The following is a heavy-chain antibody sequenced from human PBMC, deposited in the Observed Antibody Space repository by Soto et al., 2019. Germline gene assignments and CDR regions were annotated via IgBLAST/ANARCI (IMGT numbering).Heavy chain of an antibody. V-gene: IGHV1-18*03. CDR2: ISAYNGNT. CDR3: ARGGTSTYYYDAFDI. J-gene: IGHJ3*02. D-gene: IGHD3-22*01. Sequence: QVRLVQSGAEVKKPGASVKVSCKASGYTFTSFRINWVRQAPGQGLEWMGWISAYNGNTNYAQNLQGRVTMSTDTSTSTAYMEVRSLRSDDMAVYYCARGGTSTYYYDAFDIWGQGTVVTVSS. CDR1: GYTFTSFR.